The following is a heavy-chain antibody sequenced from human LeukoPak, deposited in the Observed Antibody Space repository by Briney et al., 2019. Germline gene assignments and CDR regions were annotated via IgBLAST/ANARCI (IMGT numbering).Heavy chain of an antibody. CDR3: AREGLNMVRGVIPKEAWGWFDP. D-gene: IGHD3-10*01. V-gene: IGHV4-4*07. CDR2: IYSSGST. CDR1: GDSISSYS. Sequence: PSETLSLTCTVSGDSISSYSWNWIRQPAGKGLEWIGRIYSSGSTSYNPSLKSRVTISVHTSKNQFSLKLSSVTAADTAVYYCAREGLNMVRGVIPKEAWGWFDPWGQGTLVTVSS. J-gene: IGHJ5*02.